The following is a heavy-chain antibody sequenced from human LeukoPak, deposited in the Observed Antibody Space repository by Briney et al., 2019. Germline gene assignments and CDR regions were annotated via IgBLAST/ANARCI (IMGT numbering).Heavy chain of an antibody. CDR2: IYSGGSA. J-gene: IGHJ4*02. CDR1: GFTVSSNY. Sequence: GRSLRLSCAASGFTVSSNYMSWVRQAPGKGLEWVSTIYSGGSAYYADSVKGRFIISRDDSKNTLFLQMNSLRDEDTAVYYCARDFSGYCSGGSCYFGYWGQGTLVTVSS. CDR3: ARDFSGYCSGGSCYFGY. V-gene: IGHV3-66*01. D-gene: IGHD2-15*01.